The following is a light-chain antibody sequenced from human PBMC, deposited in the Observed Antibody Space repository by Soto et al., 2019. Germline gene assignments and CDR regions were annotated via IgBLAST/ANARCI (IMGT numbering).Light chain of an antibody. CDR2: DAS. J-gene: IGKJ1*01. CDR3: KQNNIYSPGT. CDR1: QSISSW. V-gene: IGKV1-5*01. Sequence: DIQMTQSPSTLSASVGDRVTITCRASQSISSWLAWYQQKPGKAPKLLIYDASSLESGVPSRFSGSGSGTEFPLPISTLQLDVFETFSCKQNNIYSPGTSGKGTRVDIK.